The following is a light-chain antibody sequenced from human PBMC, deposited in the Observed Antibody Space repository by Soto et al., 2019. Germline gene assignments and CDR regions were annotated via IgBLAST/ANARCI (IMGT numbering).Light chain of an antibody. CDR2: GNS. CDR1: SSNIGGGYD. Sequence: QSVLTQPPSVSGAPGQRVTISCTGSSSNIGGGYDVHWYQQVPGAAPKLLIYGNSNRPSGVPDRFSGSKSGTSASLAIAGLQAEDEADYYCQSYDTSLRTVFGGGTKLTV. CDR3: QSYDTSLRTV. J-gene: IGLJ2*01. V-gene: IGLV1-40*01.